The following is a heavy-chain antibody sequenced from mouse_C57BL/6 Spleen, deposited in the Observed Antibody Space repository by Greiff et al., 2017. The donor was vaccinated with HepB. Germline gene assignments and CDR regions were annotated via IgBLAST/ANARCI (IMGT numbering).Heavy chain of an antibody. D-gene: IGHD5-5*01. CDR3: ARHETTDAMDY. Sequence: EVQLKESGGDLVKPGGSLKLSCAASGFTFSSYGMSWVRQTPDKRLEWVATISSGGSYTYYPDSVKGRFTISRDNAKNTLYLQMSSLKSEDTAMYYCARHETTDAMDYWGQGTSVTVSS. CDR1: GFTFSSYG. CDR2: ISSGGSYT. J-gene: IGHJ4*01. V-gene: IGHV5-6*01.